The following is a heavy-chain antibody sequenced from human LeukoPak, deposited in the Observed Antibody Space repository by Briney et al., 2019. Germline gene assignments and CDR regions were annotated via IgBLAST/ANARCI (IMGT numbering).Heavy chain of an antibody. J-gene: IGHJ2*01. CDR3: ATLPRSDLYWYFDL. Sequence: PGGSLRLSCSASGIAFSDYYMSWIRQAPGKGLEWVSYISGSSNYPNYADSVKGRFTISRDNAKNSLYLQMNSLRAEDTAVYYCATLPRSDLYWYFDLWGRGTLVTVSS. CDR1: GIAFSDYY. CDR2: ISGSSNYP. D-gene: IGHD3-10*01. V-gene: IGHV3-11*03.